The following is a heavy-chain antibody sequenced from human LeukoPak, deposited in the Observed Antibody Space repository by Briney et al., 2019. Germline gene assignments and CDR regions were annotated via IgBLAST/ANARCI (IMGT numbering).Heavy chain of an antibody. Sequence: GGSLRLSCAASGFTFDDYAMHWVRQAPGKGLEWVSGISWNSGSIGYADSVKGRFTISRDNAKNSLYLQMNSLRAEDTALYYCAKQAQGGYNRYFDYWGRGTLATVSS. CDR2: ISWNSGSI. CDR3: AKQAQGGYNRYFDY. J-gene: IGHJ4*02. V-gene: IGHV3-9*01. D-gene: IGHD3-22*01. CDR1: GFTFDDYA.